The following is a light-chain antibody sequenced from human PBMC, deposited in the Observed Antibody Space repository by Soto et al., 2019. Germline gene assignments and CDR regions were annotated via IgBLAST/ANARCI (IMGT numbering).Light chain of an antibody. CDR2: EVS. CDR1: SSDIGRYKY. CDR3: SAFTNTITVV. J-gene: IGLJ2*01. V-gene: IGLV2-14*01. Sequence: QSALTQPASVSGSPGQSITISCTGTSSDIGRYKYVSWYQQHPGKAPKLMIHEVSNRPSGVSNRFSGSKSGNTASLTISGLQADEEADYYCSAFTNTITVVFGGGTQLTAL.